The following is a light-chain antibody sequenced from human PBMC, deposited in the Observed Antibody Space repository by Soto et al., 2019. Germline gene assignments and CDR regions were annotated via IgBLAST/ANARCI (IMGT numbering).Light chain of an antibody. J-gene: IGLJ1*01. CDR2: EGS. CDR3: CSYAGSSTFVYV. CDR1: SSDVGSYNL. Sequence: QSVLAQPASVSGSPGQSITISCTGTSSDVGSYNLVSWYQHHPGKAPKLIIYEGSKRPSGVSNRFSGSKSGNTASLTISGLQAEDEADFYCCSYAGSSTFVYVFGTGNKVTVL. V-gene: IGLV2-23*03.